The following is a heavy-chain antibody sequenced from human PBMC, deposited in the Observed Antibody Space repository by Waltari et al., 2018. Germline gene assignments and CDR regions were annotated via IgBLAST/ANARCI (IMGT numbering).Heavy chain of an antibody. CDR2: IYYSGST. D-gene: IGHD4-17*01. CDR1: GGSISSRSYY. Sequence: QLQLQESGPGLVKPSETLSLTCTVSGGSISSRSYYWGWIRQPPGKGLEWIGSIYYSGSTYYNPSLKSRVTISVDTSKNQFSLKLSSVTAADTAVYYCAGGRGYGGPGYMDVWGKGTTVTISS. V-gene: IGHV4-39*07. CDR3: AGGRGYGGPGYMDV. J-gene: IGHJ6*03.